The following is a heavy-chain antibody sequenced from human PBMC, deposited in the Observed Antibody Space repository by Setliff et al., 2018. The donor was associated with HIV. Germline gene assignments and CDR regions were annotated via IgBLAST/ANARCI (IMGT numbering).Heavy chain of an antibody. CDR1: GDSISRSSYY. CDR3: AREIYGGNSRPFDY. Sequence: SETLSLTCTVSGDSISRSSYYWGWIRQHPGKGLEWIAYIYYNGNTNYNPSLKSRVTISVDTSKNQFSLKLTSVTAADTAVYYCAREIYGGNSRPFDYWGQGTLVTVSS. V-gene: IGHV4-61*01. J-gene: IGHJ4*02. D-gene: IGHD4-17*01. CDR2: IYYNGNT.